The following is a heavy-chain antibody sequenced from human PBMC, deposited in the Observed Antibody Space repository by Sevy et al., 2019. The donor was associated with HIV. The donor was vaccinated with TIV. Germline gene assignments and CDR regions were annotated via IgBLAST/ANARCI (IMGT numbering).Heavy chain of an antibody. CDR2: ISYSGSST. CDR1: GFMFSSYE. Sequence: GGSLRLSCTASGFMFSSYEMNWVRQAPGKGLEWISYISYSGSSTYYSDSVKGRFTISRDTAKNSLYLQMNSLRAEDTAVYYCARDLPPSATTVAHFHYWGQGTLVTVSS. D-gene: IGHD4-17*01. J-gene: IGHJ4*02. CDR3: ARDLPPSATTVAHFHY. V-gene: IGHV3-48*03.